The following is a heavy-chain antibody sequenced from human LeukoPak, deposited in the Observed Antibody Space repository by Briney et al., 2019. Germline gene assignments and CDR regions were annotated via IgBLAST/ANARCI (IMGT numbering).Heavy chain of an antibody. CDR2: INPSGGST. D-gene: IGHD3-16*01. J-gene: IGHJ4*02. CDR1: GYTFTTYY. V-gene: IGHV1-46*01. Sequence: ASVKVSCKASGYTFTTYYMHWVRQAPGQGLEWMGIINPSGGSTGYAQKFQGRVTMTRDTSTSTVYMELSSLRSDDTAVYYCARDVTAGGFWGQGTLVTVSS. CDR3: ARDVTAGGF.